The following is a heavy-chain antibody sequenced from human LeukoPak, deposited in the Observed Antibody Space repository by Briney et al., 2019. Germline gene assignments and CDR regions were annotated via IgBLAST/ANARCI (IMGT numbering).Heavy chain of an antibody. CDR2: IYYSGST. CDR1: GGSISSSRYY. V-gene: IGHV4-39*02. D-gene: IGHD2-15*01. J-gene: IGHJ4*02. Sequence: SGTLSLTCTVSGGSISSSRYYWGWIRQPPGKGLEWLGSIYYSGSTYYNPSLKSRVTISVDTSKNQFSLKLSSVTAADTAVYYCARDRNRVVVVAATPYYFDYWGQGTLVTVSS. CDR3: ARDRNRVVVVAATPYYFDY.